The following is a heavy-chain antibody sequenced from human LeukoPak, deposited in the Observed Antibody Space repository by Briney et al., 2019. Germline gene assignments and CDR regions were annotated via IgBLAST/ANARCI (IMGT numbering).Heavy chain of an antibody. CDR2: IYYSGST. J-gene: IGHJ5*02. V-gene: IGHV4-38-2*01. Sequence: PGGSLRLPCVASGFTFSSRDWMTWVRQAPGKGLEWIGSIYYSGSTYYNPSLKSRVTISLDTSKNQFSLKLSSVTAADTAVYYCASRPYYYDSSGYYSEPWGQGALVTVSS. D-gene: IGHD3-22*01. CDR1: GFTFSSRDW. CDR3: ASRPYYYDSSGYYSEP.